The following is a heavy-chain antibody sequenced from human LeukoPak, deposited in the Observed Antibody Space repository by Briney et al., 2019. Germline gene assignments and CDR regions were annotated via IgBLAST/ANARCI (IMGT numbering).Heavy chain of an antibody. CDR1: GYTFTGYY. Sequence: ASVKVSCKASGYTFTGYYMHWVRQAPGQGLEWMGWINPNSGGTNYAQKFRGWVTMTRDTSISTAYMELRSLRSEDTAVYYCARDSSDIRSLIAHWGQGTLVTVSS. CDR3: ARDSSDIRSLIAH. D-gene: IGHD2-15*01. V-gene: IGHV1-2*04. CDR2: INPNSGGT. J-gene: IGHJ1*01.